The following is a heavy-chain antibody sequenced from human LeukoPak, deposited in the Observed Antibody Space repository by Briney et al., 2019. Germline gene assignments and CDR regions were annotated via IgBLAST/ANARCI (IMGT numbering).Heavy chain of an antibody. V-gene: IGHV4-4*02. CDR2: IYHSGST. CDR1: GGSISSSNW. CDR3: AGDQGSVDTAMVALDY. J-gene: IGHJ4*02. D-gene: IGHD5-18*01. Sequence: PSGTLSLTCAVSGGSISSSNWWSWVRQPPGKGLEWIGEIYHSGSTNYNPSLKSRVTISVDKSKNQFSLKLSSVTAADTAVYYCAGDQGSVDTAMVALDYWGQGTLVTVSS.